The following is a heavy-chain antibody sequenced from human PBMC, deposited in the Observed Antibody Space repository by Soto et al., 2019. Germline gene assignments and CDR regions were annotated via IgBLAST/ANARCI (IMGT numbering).Heavy chain of an antibody. CDR2: IYHSGST. CDR3: ATQIAVTGTFDY. D-gene: IGHD6-19*01. J-gene: IGHJ4*02. V-gene: IGHV4-4*02. Sequence: QVQLQESGPGLVKPSGTLSLTCAVSGGAVSSGNWWSWVRQPPGKGLEWIGKIYHSGSTNYNPSLKSRVTILVDKSKHQFSLNLSSVTAADTAVYYCATQIAVTGTFDYWGQGTLVTVSS. CDR1: GGAVSSGNW.